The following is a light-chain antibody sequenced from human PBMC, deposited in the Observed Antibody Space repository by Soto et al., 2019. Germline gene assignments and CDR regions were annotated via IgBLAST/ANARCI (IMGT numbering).Light chain of an antibody. Sequence: EIVLTQSPGTLSLSPGERATLSCRSSQSVSSTYLAWYQQKPGQAPRLLSYGASSRATGIPDRFSCSGSATHFTLTISRLEPEDSAVYYCQQSKTFVQGTKVEIE. CDR1: QSVSSTY. CDR2: GAS. V-gene: IGKV3-20*01. J-gene: IGKJ1*01. CDR3: QQSKT.